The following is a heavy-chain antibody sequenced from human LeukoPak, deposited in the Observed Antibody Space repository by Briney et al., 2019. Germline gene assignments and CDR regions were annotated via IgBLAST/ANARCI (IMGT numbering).Heavy chain of an antibody. CDR3: ARDKRDSSGYYPGRVDY. D-gene: IGHD3-22*01. Sequence: GRSLRLSCAASGFTFSSYAMHWVRQAPGKGLEWAAVISYDGSNKYYADSVKGRFTISRDNAKNSLYLQMNSLRAEDTAVYYCARDKRDSSGYYPGRVDYWGQGTLVTVSS. J-gene: IGHJ4*02. CDR1: GFTFSSYA. CDR2: ISYDGSNK. V-gene: IGHV3-30-3*01.